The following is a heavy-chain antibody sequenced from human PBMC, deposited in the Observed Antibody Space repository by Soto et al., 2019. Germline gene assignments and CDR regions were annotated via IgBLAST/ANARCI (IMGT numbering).Heavy chain of an antibody. CDR3: ARDNYGGNPPDAFDI. CDR1: GYTFTSYY. J-gene: IGHJ3*02. CDR2: INPSGGST. D-gene: IGHD4-17*01. V-gene: IGHV1-46*01. Sequence: ASVKVSCKASGYTFTSYYMHWVRQAPGQGLEWMGIINPSGGSTSYAQKFQGRVTMTRDTSTSTVYMELSSLRSEDTAVYYCARDNYGGNPPDAFDIWGQGTMVTV.